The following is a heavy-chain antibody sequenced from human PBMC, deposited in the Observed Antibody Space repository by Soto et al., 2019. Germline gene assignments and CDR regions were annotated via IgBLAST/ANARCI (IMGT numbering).Heavy chain of an antibody. CDR3: ARAGIAAADYYYYYGMDV. D-gene: IGHD6-13*01. CDR1: GGSISSGGYY. CDR2: IYYSGST. Sequence: SETLSLTCTVSGGSISSGGYYWSWIRQHPGKGLEWIGYIYYSGSTYYNPSLKSRVTISVDTSKNQFSLKLSSVTAADTAVYYCARAGIAAADYYYYYGMDVWGQGXTVTVSS. J-gene: IGHJ6*02. V-gene: IGHV4-31*03.